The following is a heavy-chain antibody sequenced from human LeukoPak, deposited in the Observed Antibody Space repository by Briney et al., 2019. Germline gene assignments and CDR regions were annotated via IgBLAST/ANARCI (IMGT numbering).Heavy chain of an antibody. CDR3: ARVVEQLVHGMGAFDI. D-gene: IGHD6-13*01. Sequence: GGSLRLSCAASGFTFSSYGMHWVRQAPGKGLEWVAVIWYDGSNKYYADSVKGRFTISRDNSKNTLYLQMNSLRAEDTAVYYCARVVEQLVHGMGAFDIWGQGTMVTVSS. CDR1: GFTFSSYG. V-gene: IGHV3-33*01. J-gene: IGHJ3*02. CDR2: IWYDGSNK.